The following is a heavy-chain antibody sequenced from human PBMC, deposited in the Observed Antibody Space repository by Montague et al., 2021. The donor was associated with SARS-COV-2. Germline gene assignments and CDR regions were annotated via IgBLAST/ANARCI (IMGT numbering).Heavy chain of an antibody. Sequence: SETLSLTCSVSGGSFDSDNFFWGWIRQPPGKRLEWIGVISNGGRTFDNPSLKSRVTISVHTSRSQLSLNVKSVTAADTAVYYCARHRCYDVVTYYPDFWGQGILVTVSS. CDR1: GGSFDSDNFF. CDR2: ISNGGRT. D-gene: IGHD3-9*01. J-gene: IGHJ4*02. V-gene: IGHV4-39*01. CDR3: ARHRCYDVVTYYPDF.